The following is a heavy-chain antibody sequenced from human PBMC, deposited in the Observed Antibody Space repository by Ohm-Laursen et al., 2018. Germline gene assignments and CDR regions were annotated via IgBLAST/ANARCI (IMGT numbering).Heavy chain of an antibody. J-gene: IGHJ5*02. V-gene: IGHV3-9*01. D-gene: IGHD3-22*01. CDR2: ITWNSGSI. CDR1: GFTFRNYV. Sequence: SLRLSCAASGFTFRNYVMSWVRQAPGKGLEWVSGITWNSGSIDYADSVKGRFTISRDNAKNSLYLQMNSLRTEDTAVYYCAKDDGYYYDSSGPQSWGRGTLVTVSS. CDR3: AKDDGYYYDSSGPQS.